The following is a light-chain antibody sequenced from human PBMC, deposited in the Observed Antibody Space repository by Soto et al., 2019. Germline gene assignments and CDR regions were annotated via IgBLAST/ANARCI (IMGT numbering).Light chain of an antibody. J-gene: IGKJ3*01. Sequence: EIVLTQSPATLSLSPGERATLSCRASQSVSSYLAWYQHKPGQAPRLLISDASNRAAGIPARFSGSGSGTDCTLTISSLEPEDFGLYYCQQRTNSLFAFGPGTKVDI. CDR2: DAS. V-gene: IGKV3-11*01. CDR3: QQRTNSLFA. CDR1: QSVSSY.